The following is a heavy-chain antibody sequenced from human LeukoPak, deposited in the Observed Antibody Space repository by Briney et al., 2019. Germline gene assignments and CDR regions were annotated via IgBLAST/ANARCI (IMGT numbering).Heavy chain of an antibody. Sequence: PGGSLRLSCAVSGFTFSSYAMTWVRQAPGKGLEWVSAISGSGGSTYYADSVKGRFTISRDNSKNTLYLQMNSLRAEDTAVYYCANHPGRTATQTKYFQHWGQGTLVTVSS. CDR1: GFTFSSYA. J-gene: IGHJ1*01. D-gene: IGHD2-15*01. V-gene: IGHV3-23*01. CDR3: ANHPGRTATQTKYFQH. CDR2: ISGSGGST.